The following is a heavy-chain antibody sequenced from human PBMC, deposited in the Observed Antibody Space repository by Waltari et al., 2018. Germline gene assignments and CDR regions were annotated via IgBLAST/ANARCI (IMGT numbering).Heavy chain of an antibody. CDR2: IRNSGDTP. CDR1: GFPLNAFP. V-gene: IGHV3-23*01. CDR3: AKSSFNYDFVMTT. D-gene: IGHD3-3*01. Sequence: EVHLLESGGGLVQPGESLRLSCAVSGFPLNAFPMTWVRQVSGKGLEWVSSIRNSGDTPFYADSVRGRFTISKDSSKNTLFLDMIGLRGEDTATYYCAKSSFNYDFVMTTWGQGALVTVSS. J-gene: IGHJ5*02.